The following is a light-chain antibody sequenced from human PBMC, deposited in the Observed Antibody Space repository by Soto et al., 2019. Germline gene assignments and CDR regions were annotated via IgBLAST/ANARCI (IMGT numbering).Light chain of an antibody. J-gene: IGKJ1*01. Sequence: DIQMTLSLATLSATARDRVTITCRASQSISSWLAWYQQKPGKAPKLLIYDASNLESGVPSRFSGSGSGTEFTLTISNLQPDDFATYYCQQYENYWTFGQGTKVDIK. CDR3: QQYENYWT. CDR1: QSISSW. CDR2: DAS. V-gene: IGKV1-5*01.